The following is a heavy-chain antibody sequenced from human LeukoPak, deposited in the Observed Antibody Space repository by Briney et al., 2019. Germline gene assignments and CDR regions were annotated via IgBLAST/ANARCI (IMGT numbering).Heavy chain of an antibody. Sequence: RSGGSLRLSCAASGFTFSSYGMHWVRQAPGKGLEWVAVIWYDGSNKYYADSVKGRFTISRDNSKNTLYLQMNSLRAEDTAVYYCARGDYYYDSSGYPDYWGQGTLVTVSS. CDR1: GFTFSSYG. J-gene: IGHJ4*02. D-gene: IGHD3-22*01. CDR2: IWYDGSNK. CDR3: ARGDYYYDSSGYPDY. V-gene: IGHV3-33*01.